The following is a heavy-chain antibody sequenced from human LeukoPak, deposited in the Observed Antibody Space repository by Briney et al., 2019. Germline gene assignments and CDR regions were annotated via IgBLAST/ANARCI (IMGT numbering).Heavy chain of an antibody. D-gene: IGHD6-13*01. V-gene: IGHV3-23*01. CDR2: ISGSGGST. Sequence: GGSLRLSCAASGFTFSSYAMSWVRQAPGKGLEWVSAISGSGGSTYYADSVKGRFTISRDNSKNTLYLQMNSLRAEDTAVYYCAKDWGSSSSIGLDYWGQGTLVTVSS. J-gene: IGHJ4*02. CDR3: AKDWGSSSSIGLDY. CDR1: GFTFSSYA.